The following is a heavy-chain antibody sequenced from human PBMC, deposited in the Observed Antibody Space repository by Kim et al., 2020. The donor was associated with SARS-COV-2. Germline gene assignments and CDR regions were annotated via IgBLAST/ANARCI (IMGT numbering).Heavy chain of an antibody. V-gene: IGHV4-59*08. D-gene: IGHD6-19*01. J-gene: IGHJ5*02. CDR3: ARLYTSGWYSIDP. Sequence: YTPSLKSRVPISVDPSKNQFSLKRSSVTAADTAVYYCARLYTSGWYSIDPWGQGTLVTVSS.